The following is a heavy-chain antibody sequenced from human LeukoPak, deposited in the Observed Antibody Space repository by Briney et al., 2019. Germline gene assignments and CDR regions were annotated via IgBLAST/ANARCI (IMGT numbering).Heavy chain of an antibody. V-gene: IGHV4-31*03. CDR1: GGSISSGGYY. CDR3: ARVRYYDFWSGYEDY. J-gene: IGHJ4*02. D-gene: IGHD3-3*01. CDR2: IYYSGST. Sequence: SETLSLTCTVSGGSISSGGYYWSWIRQHPGKGLEWIGYIYYSGSTYYNPSLKSRVTISVDTSKNQFSLKLSSVTAADTAVYYCARVRYYDFWSGYEDYWGQGTLVTVSS.